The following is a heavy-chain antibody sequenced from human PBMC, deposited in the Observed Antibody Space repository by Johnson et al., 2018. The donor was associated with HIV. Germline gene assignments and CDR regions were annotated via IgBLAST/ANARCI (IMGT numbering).Heavy chain of an antibody. V-gene: IGHV3-9*01. CDR3: AKDVAARPATDAFDI. D-gene: IGHD6-6*01. J-gene: IGHJ3*02. Sequence: VQLLESGGGLVQPGRSLRLSCAASGFTFDDYAMHWVRQAPGKGLEWVSGISWNSGSIGYADSVKGRFTISRDNAKNSLYLQMNSLRAEDTALYYCAKDVAARPATDAFDIWGQGTMVTVSS. CDR2: ISWNSGSI. CDR1: GFTFDDYA.